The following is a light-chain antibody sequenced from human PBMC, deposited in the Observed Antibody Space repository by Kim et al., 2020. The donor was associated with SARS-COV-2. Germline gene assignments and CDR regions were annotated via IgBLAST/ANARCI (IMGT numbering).Light chain of an antibody. J-gene: IGKJ1*01. CDR3: QQYNNWRT. CDR2: GAS. CDR1: QSVSST. V-gene: IGKV3-15*01. Sequence: VPPGEMAPQSCCASQSVSSTLAWYQKNPGKAPRHPIYGASTRATGIPARLRGSGLGKEFTLPISSLQSEDFAVNYCQQYNNWRTFGQGTKGEIK.